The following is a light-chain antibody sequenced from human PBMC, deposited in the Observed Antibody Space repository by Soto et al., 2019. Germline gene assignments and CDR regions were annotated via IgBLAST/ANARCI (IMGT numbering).Light chain of an antibody. V-gene: IGLV1-47*01. Sequence: QSVLTQPPSASGTPGQRVTISCSGSSFNIGSNYVYWYQQFPGSAPKLLIYRNDQRPSGVPDRFSGSKSGTSASLAISGPRSEDEADYYCAAWDDSLSAVVFGGGTKLT. CDR3: AAWDDSLSAVV. CDR1: SFNIGSNY. J-gene: IGLJ2*01. CDR2: RND.